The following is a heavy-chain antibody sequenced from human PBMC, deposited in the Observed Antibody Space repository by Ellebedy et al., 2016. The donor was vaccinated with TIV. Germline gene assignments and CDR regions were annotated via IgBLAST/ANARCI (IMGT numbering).Heavy chain of an antibody. CDR2: ISYSGAT. CDR1: GGSISSSSFY. V-gene: IGHV4-39*07. Sequence: MPSETLSLTCSVSGGSISSSSFYWGWIRQPPGKGLEWIGMISYSGATYYNPSLKSRVTISVDTSKTLISLRLSSVTAADTAVYYCARDNYDLLTGFSGVYAFDIWGQGTMVTVSS. J-gene: IGHJ3*02. D-gene: IGHD3-9*01. CDR3: ARDNYDLLTGFSGVYAFDI.